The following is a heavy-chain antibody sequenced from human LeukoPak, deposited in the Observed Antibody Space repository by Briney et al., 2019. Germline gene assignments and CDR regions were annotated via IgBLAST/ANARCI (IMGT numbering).Heavy chain of an antibody. V-gene: IGHV4-34*01. CDR1: GFTFSSYS. Sequence: GSLRLSCAASGFTFSSYSMNWVRQPPGKGLEWIGEINHSGSTNYNPSLRSRVTISVDTSKNQFSLKLSSVTAADTAVYYCASFTDYDYDYWGQGTLVTVSS. D-gene: IGHD5-12*01. CDR2: INHSGST. J-gene: IGHJ4*02. CDR3: ASFTDYDYDY.